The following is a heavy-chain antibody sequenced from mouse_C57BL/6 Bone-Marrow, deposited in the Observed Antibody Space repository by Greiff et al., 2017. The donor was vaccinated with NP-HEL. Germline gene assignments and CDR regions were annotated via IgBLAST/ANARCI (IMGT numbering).Heavy chain of an antibody. Sequence: QVQLQQSGAELVKPGASVKISCKASGYAFSSYWMNWVKQRPGKGLEWIGQIYPGDGDTNYNGKFKGKATLTADKSSSTAYMQLSSLTSEDSAVYFCAWRWLLKGNYAMDYWGQGTSVTVSS. CDR2: IYPGDGDT. CDR1: GYAFSSYW. V-gene: IGHV1-80*01. D-gene: IGHD2-3*01. CDR3: AWRWLLKGNYAMDY. J-gene: IGHJ4*01.